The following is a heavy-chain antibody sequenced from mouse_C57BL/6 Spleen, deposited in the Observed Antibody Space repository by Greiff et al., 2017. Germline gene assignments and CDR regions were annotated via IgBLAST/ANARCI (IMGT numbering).Heavy chain of an antibody. CDR3: ARAYYESSTGGAMDY. J-gene: IGHJ4*01. CDR1: GYTFTSYG. V-gene: IGHV1-58*01. D-gene: IGHD1-1*01. Sequence: EVQLQQSGAELVRPGSSVKMSCKTSGYTFTSYGINWVKQRPGQGLEWIGYIYIGNGYTEYNEKFKGKATLTSDTYSSTAYMQLSSLTSEDSAIYVWARAYYESSTGGAMDYWGQGTSVTVSS. CDR2: IYIGNGYT.